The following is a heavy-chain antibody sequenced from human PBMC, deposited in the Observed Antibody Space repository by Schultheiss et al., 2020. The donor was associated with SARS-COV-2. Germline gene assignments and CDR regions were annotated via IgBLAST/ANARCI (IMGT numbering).Heavy chain of an antibody. V-gene: IGHV4-34*01. D-gene: IGHD2-2*02. J-gene: IGHJ6*02. CDR3: ASLGYCSSTSCYRYYYYGMDV. CDR1: GGSISSYY. CDR2: INHSGST. Sequence: SETLSLTCTVSGGSISSYYWSWIRQPPGKGLEWIGEINHSGSTNYNPSLKSRVTISVDTSKNQFSLKLSSVTAADTAVYYCASLGYCSSTSCYRYYYYGMDVWGQGTTVTVSS.